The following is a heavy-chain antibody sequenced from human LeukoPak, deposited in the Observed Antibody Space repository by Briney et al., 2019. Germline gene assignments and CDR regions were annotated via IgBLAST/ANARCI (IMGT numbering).Heavy chain of an antibody. CDR1: GYTFTNYA. Sequence: EASVKVSCKASGYTFTNYAMNWVRQAPGQGLEWMGWINTNTGNPTYAQGFTGRFVFSLDTSVSTAYLQISSLKAEDAAVYYCARVPAYYGSGSQDYWGQGTLVTVSS. J-gene: IGHJ4*02. CDR3: ARVPAYYGSGSQDY. D-gene: IGHD3-10*01. V-gene: IGHV7-4-1*02. CDR2: INTNTGNP.